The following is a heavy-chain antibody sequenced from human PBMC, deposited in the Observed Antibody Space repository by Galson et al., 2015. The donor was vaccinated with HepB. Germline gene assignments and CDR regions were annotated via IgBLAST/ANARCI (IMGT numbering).Heavy chain of an antibody. Sequence: SLRLSCATSGFTFSSYFMRWVRQAPGKGLVWVSRISEDGSSTNYADSVKGRLTISRDNAKNTLYLQMNGPRAEDTALYYCVRGSRNPFDYWGQGTLVTVSS. J-gene: IGHJ4*02. CDR1: GFTFSSYF. CDR3: VRGSRNPFDY. D-gene: IGHD1-14*01. V-gene: IGHV3-74*01. CDR2: ISEDGSST.